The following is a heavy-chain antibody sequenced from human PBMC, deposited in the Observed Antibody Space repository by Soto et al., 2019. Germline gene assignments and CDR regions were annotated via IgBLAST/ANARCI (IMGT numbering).Heavy chain of an antibody. CDR2: IIPISGTA. D-gene: IGHD2-2*01. CDR3: ARSQGSSTSLEIYYYYYYGMDV. V-gene: IGHV1-69*01. Sequence: QVQLVQSGAEVKKPGSSVKVSCQASGGTFSSYAISWVRQAPGQGLEWMGGIIPISGTANYAQKFQGRVTITADESTSTAYMELSSRRSEDTAVYYCARSQGSSTSLEIYYYYYYGMDVWGQGTTVTVSS. CDR1: GGTFSSYA. J-gene: IGHJ6*02.